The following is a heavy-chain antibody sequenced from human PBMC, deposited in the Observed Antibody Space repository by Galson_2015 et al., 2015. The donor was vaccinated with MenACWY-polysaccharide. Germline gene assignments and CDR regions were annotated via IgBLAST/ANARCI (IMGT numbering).Heavy chain of an antibody. CDR1: GYTFPSYG. V-gene: IGHV1-18*01. CDR2: ISPYNGDT. D-gene: IGHD6-19*01. Sequence: GKVSCRASGYTFPSYGISWVRQAPGPGLEWMGWISPYNGDTKYAQNLQGRVTMTTDTSTSTAYMELRTLRSDDTAVYYCARIPPRDYSSGWSWDYWGQGTLVTVSS. CDR3: ARIPPRDYSSGWSWDY. J-gene: IGHJ4*01.